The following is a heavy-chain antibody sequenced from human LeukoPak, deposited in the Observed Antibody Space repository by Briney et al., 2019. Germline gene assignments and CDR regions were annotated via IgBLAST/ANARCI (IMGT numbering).Heavy chain of an antibody. CDR3: SRESGAFCPFGY. V-gene: IGHV4/OR15-8*02. Sequence: PSETLSLTCGVSGGSIRSTNWWSWVRQPPGQGLELIGEISLSGQTNFNPSLNGRVTMSLDEARNQLSLKLTSVTAAAAAIYCCSRESGAFCPFGYWGQGTLVIVPP. CDR1: GGSIRSTNW. D-gene: IGHD1-26*01. CDR2: ISLSGQT. J-gene: IGHJ4*02.